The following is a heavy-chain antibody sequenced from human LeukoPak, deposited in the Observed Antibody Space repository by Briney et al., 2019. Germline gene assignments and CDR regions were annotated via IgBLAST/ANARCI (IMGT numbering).Heavy chain of an antibody. V-gene: IGHV3-30-3*01. J-gene: IGHJ4*02. D-gene: IGHD5-18*01. Sequence: GGSLRLSCAASGFTFSSYAMHWVRQAPGKGLEWVAVISYDGSNKYYADSVKGRSTISRDNSKNTLYLQMNSLRAEDTAVYYCAKGSGRGYSYGLEYWGQGALVTVSS. CDR3: AKGSGRGYSYGLEY. CDR1: GFTFSSYA. CDR2: ISYDGSNK.